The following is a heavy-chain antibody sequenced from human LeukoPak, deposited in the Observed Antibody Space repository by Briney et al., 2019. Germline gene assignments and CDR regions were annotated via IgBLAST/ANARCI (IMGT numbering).Heavy chain of an antibody. CDR3: TKASAERCLGAFCYPFDH. CDR2: ISGVGDAT. J-gene: IGHJ4*02. Sequence: GGSLRLSCAASDFSFITYAMSWVRQAPGKGLEWVSTISGVGDATYYADSVKGRFTISRDNSKNILYLQMNSLRVEDTAVYYCTKASAERCLGAFCYPFDHWGQGTLVTDSS. D-gene: IGHD2-15*01. CDR1: DFSFITYA. V-gene: IGHV3-23*01.